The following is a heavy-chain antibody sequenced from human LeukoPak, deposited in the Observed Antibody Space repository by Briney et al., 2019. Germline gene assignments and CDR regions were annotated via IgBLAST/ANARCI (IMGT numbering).Heavy chain of an antibody. CDR3: AREAFTDSTGYYFSPLDM. D-gene: IGHD3-22*01. V-gene: IGHV3-13*01. CDR1: GFTFSNYD. CDR2: INTGGGT. Sequence: GGSLRLSCEASGFTFSNYDMHWVRQTTGKGLEWVSLINTGGGTFYPDSVKGRFTISRENVKNSLYLQMNSLTVDDTAVYYCAREAFTDSTGYYFSPLDMWGQGTMVTVSS. J-gene: IGHJ3*02.